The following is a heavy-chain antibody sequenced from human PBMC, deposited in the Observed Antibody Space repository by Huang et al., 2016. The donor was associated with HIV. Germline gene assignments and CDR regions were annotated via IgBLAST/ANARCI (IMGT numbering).Heavy chain of an antibody. CDR1: GYTFTNYD. CDR3: ARGVRLYKNRDVPPNTSWGYYDYYMDA. J-gene: IGHJ6*03. D-gene: IGHD3-3*01. Sequence: QVQLLQSGAEVKKPGASVKISCKTSGYTFTNYDINWVRQATGQGLEWMGGMKPISGKTGFPQKFQDRVSMTRTTATTSAYMELSDLRSDDTAVYYCARGVRLYKNRDVPPNTSWGYYDYYMDAWGKGTTVTVS. V-gene: IGHV1-8*02. CDR2: MKPISGKT.